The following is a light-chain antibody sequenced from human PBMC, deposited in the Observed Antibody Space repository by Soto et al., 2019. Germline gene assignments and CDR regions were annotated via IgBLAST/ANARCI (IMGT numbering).Light chain of an antibody. J-gene: IGLJ1*01. CDR2: DVS. Sequence: QSALTQPASVSGSPGQSITISCTGTSRDVGGYNYVSWYQQHPGKAPKLMIYDVSNRPSGVSNRFSGSKSGNTASLTISGLQAEDEADYYCSSYTSSSTYVFGTGNKLTVL. V-gene: IGLV2-14*01. CDR1: SRDVGGYNY. CDR3: SSYTSSSTYV.